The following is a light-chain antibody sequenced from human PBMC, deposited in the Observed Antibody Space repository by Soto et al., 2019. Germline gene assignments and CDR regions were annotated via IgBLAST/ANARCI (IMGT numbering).Light chain of an antibody. V-gene: IGLV2-14*01. J-gene: IGLJ1*01. CDR1: SSDIGGYNY. CDR3: CSYAVRDTFFV. Sequence: QSVLTQPASVSGSPGQTITLSCTGTSSDIGGYNYVSWYQQYPGRSPKLMIFEVSLRPAGVSIRFSGSKSGNTASLNISGLQAEDEADYFCCSYAVRDTFFVFGTGTKVTVL. CDR2: EVS.